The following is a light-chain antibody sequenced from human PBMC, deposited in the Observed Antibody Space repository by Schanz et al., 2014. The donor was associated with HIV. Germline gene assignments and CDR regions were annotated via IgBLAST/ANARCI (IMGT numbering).Light chain of an antibody. CDR1: QSVNNY. CDR2: GAS. Sequence: EIVLTQSPATLSVSPGERATLSCRAGQSVNNYLAWYQQKPGQTPRLLIYGASTRATGIPARFSGSGSGTEFTLTISSLQSEDFAVYYCQQYGRTLTFGGGTKVEIK. J-gene: IGKJ4*01. CDR3: QQYGRTLT. V-gene: IGKV3-15*01.